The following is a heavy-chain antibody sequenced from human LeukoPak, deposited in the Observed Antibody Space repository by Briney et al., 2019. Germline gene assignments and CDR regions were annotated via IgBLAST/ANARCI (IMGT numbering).Heavy chain of an antibody. V-gene: IGHV3-30-3*01. D-gene: IGHD3-10*01. CDR3: ARGQWFGELLFQPPRWFDP. CDR2: ISYDGSNK. J-gene: IGHJ5*02. CDR1: GFTFSSYA. Sequence: PGRSLRLSCAASGFTFSSYAMHWVRQAPGKGLEWVAVISYDGSNKYYADSVKSRFTISRDNSKNTLYLQMNSLRAEDTAVYYCARGQWFGELLFQPPRWFDPWGQGTLVTVSS.